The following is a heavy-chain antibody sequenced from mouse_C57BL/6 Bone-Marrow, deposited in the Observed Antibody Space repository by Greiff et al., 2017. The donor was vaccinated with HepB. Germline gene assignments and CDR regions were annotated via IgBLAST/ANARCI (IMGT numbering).Heavy chain of an antibody. CDR1: GFSLTSYG. J-gene: IGHJ3*01. Sequence: VQLVESGPGLVAPSQSLSITCTVSGFSLTSYGVDWVRQSPGKGLEWLGVIWGVGSTNYNSALKSRLSISKDNSKSQVFLKMNSLQTDDTAMYYCASLLFFAYWGQGTLVTVSA. CDR3: ASLLFFAY. CDR2: IWGVGST. V-gene: IGHV2-6*01. D-gene: IGHD2-1*01.